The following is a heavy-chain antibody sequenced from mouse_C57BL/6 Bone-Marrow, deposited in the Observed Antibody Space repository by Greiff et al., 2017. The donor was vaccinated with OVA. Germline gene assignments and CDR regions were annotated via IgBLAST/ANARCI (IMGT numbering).Heavy chain of an antibody. Sequence: EVQLQESGAELVRPGASVKLSCTASGFNITDDYMHWVKPRPEQGLAWIGWIDPENGDSEYASKFQGKATITADTSSNTAYQQLSSRTSEDTAVYYCTTPYYYGSNYYAMDYWGQGTAVTVSS. CDR2: IDPENGDS. CDR1: GFNITDDY. V-gene: IGHV14-4*01. J-gene: IGHJ4*01. D-gene: IGHD1-1*01. CDR3: TTPYYYGSNYYAMDY.